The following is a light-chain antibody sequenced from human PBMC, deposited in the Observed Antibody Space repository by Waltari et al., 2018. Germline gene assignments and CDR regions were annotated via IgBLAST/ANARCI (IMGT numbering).Light chain of an antibody. CDR2: DAS. V-gene: IGKV1-8*01. CDR3: QQYYSYPWT. J-gene: IGKJ1*01. Sequence: AIRITQSPSSLSASTGDRVTITCRASQGISSYLDWYQQKPGKAPKLLIYDASTLQSGVPSRFSGSGSGTDFTLTISCLQSEDFATYYCQQYYSYPWTFGQGTKVEIK. CDR1: QGISSY.